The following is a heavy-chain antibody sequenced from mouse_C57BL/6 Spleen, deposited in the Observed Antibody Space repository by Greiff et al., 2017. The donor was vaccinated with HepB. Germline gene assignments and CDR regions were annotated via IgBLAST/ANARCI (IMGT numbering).Heavy chain of an antibody. V-gene: IGHV1-80*01. Sequence: VQLQQSGAELVKPGASVKISCKASGYAFSSYWMNWVKQRPGKGLEWIGQIYPGDGDTNYNGKFKGKATLTADKSSSTAYMQLSSLTSEDSAVYFCARDEGLRRYFDYWGQGTTLTVSS. CDR2: IYPGDGDT. CDR1: GYAFSSYW. CDR3: ARDEGLRRYFDY. J-gene: IGHJ2*01. D-gene: IGHD2-4*01.